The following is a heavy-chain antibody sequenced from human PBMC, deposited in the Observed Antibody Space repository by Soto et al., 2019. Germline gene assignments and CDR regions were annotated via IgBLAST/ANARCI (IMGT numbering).Heavy chain of an antibody. V-gene: IGHV1-18*01. Sequence: QVQLVQSGAEVKKPGASVKVSCKTPGNFCSKYGISWVRQAPGQGLEWMGWINGNTGSTNYAQKFRGRVTMTTDTSTGMVYMELSSLTSDDTAIYYCGRDGDQWDQRYLDYWGQGNLVSV. CDR1: GNFCSKYG. D-gene: IGHD1-26*01. CDR2: INGNTGST. CDR3: GRDGDQWDQRYLDY. J-gene: IGHJ4*02.